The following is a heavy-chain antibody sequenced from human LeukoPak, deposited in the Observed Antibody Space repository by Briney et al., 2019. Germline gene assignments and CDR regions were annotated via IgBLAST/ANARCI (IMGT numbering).Heavy chain of an antibody. CDR2: IYPGDSDT. D-gene: IGHD5-18*01. CDR1: GYSFTSYW. CDR3: ARHLGTAMVSPLGY. V-gene: IGHV5-51*01. J-gene: IGHJ4*02. Sequence: GESLQISFKGSGYSFTSYWIAWVRQMPGKGLEWMGIIYPGDSDTRYSPSFQGQVTISADKSISTADLQWSSLRASDTAMYYCARHLGTAMVSPLGYWGQGTLVTVSS.